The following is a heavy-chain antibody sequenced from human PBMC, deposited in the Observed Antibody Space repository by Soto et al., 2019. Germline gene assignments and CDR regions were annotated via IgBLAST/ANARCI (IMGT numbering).Heavy chain of an antibody. Sequence: PGGSLRLSCAASGFTFSDYYMSWIRQAPGKGLEWVSYISSSGSTIYYADSVKGRFTISRDNAKNSLYLQMNSLRAEDTAVYYCARDRTYYYDSSGSDWFDPWGQGTLVTVS. CDR3: ARDRTYYYDSSGSDWFDP. V-gene: IGHV3-11*01. CDR1: GFTFSDYY. CDR2: ISSSGSTI. D-gene: IGHD3-22*01. J-gene: IGHJ5*02.